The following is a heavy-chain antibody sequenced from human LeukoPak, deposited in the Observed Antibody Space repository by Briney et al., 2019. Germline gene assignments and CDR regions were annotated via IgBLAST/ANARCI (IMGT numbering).Heavy chain of an antibody. V-gene: IGHV4-59*12. CDR2: VYYTGST. J-gene: IGHJ6*03. CDR3: ATSALDETYYMDV. Sequence: SETLSLTCTVSGGSISSYYWSWIRQPPGKGLEWIGYVYYTGSTNYNPSLKSRVTISIDTSNNQFSLKLSSVTAADTAVYYCATSALDETYYMDVWGKGTTVTVSS. D-gene: IGHD3-9*01. CDR1: GGSISSYY.